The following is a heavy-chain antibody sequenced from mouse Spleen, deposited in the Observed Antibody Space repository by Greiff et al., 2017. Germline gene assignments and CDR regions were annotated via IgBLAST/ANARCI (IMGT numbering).Heavy chain of an antibody. CDR1: GYTFTSYW. Sequence: VKLQQPGAELVKPGASVKMSCKASGYTFTSYWITWVKQRPGQGLEWIGDIYPGSGSTNYNEKFKSKATLTVDTSSSTAYMQLSSLTSEDSAVYYCARGIGWFHYYFDYWGQGTTLTVSS. J-gene: IGHJ2*01. CDR3: ARGIGWFHYYFDY. CDR2: IYPGSGST. D-gene: IGHD2-3*01. V-gene: IGHV1-55*01.